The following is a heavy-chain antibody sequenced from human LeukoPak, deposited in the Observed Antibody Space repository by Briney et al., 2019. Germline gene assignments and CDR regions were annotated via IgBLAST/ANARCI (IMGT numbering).Heavy chain of an antibody. J-gene: IGHJ6*02. V-gene: IGHV5-51*01. CDR3: ARLGSSSSRSTYGMDV. CDR1: GYSFTCYW. D-gene: IGHD6-6*01. Sequence: EESLKISCKGSGYSFTCYWIGWVRQMPGKGLEWMGIIYPGDSDTRYSPSFQGQVTISADKSISTAYLQWSSLKASDTAMYYCARLGSSSSRSTYGMDVWGQGTTVTVSS. CDR2: IYPGDSDT.